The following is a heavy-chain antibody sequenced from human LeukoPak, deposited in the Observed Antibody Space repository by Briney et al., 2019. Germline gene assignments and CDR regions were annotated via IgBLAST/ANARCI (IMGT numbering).Heavy chain of an antibody. CDR2: IYYSGST. V-gene: IGHV4-59*12. Sequence: SETLSLTCTVSGGSISSYYWSWIRQPPGKGLEWIGYIYYSGSTNYNPSLKSRVTISVDTSKNQFSLKLSSVTAADTAVYYCAREALKGKAAAFFDYWGQGTLVTVSS. J-gene: IGHJ4*02. CDR3: AREALKGKAAAFFDY. D-gene: IGHD2-15*01. CDR1: GGSISSYY.